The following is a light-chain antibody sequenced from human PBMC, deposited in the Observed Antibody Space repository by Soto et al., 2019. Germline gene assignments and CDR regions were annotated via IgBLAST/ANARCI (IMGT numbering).Light chain of an antibody. Sequence: EVVLTQSPGTLSLSPGEGATLSCKATQRVGSSYLAWYQQKPGQAPRLLIYGASNRATGIPDRFSGSGSGTDFILSISRLEPEDFAVYFCQEYCSSPFTFGGGTKVEV. CDR3: QEYCSSPFT. V-gene: IGKV3-20*01. CDR2: GAS. CDR1: QRVGSSY. J-gene: IGKJ4*01.